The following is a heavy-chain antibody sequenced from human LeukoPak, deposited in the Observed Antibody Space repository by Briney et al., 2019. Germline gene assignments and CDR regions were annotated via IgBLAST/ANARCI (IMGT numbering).Heavy chain of an antibody. V-gene: IGHV3-30-3*01. CDR3: ASDSDY. CDR2: ISYDGSNK. CDR1: GFTFSSYA. J-gene: IGHJ4*02. Sequence: PGGSLRLSCAASGFTFSSYAMHWVRQAPGKGLEWVAVISYDGSNKYYADSVKGRFTISRDNSKNTLYLQMNSLRAEDTAVYYCASDSDYWGQGTLVTVSS.